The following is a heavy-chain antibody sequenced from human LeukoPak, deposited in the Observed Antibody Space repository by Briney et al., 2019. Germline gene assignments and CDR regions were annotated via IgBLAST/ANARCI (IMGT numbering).Heavy chain of an antibody. CDR3: ARVIDSWELGAFDI. V-gene: IGHV3-21*01. CDR1: GFSFSSYT. D-gene: IGHD1-26*01. Sequence: GGSLRLSCAASGFSFSSYTMNWVRQAPGKGLEWVSSISSSSSYIYYADSVKGRFTISRDNAKNSLFLQMNSLRAEDTAVYYCARVIDSWELGAFDIWGQGTMVTVSS. CDR2: ISSSSSYI. J-gene: IGHJ3*02.